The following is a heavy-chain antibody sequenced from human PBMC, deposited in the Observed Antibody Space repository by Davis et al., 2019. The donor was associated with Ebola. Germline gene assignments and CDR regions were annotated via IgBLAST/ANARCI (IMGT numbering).Heavy chain of an antibody. CDR1: SGSISTYY. J-gene: IGHJ4*02. CDR2: VDFSGFT. V-gene: IGHV4-59*01. D-gene: IGHD6-19*01. Sequence: MPSETLSLTCTVSSGSISTYYWNWIRQPPGKGLEWIGYVDFSGFTNYNPSLRSRVTMSVDTSNNQFSLKLNSVTAADTAVYYCASTIAVAWESYLDNWGQGTLVTVSS. CDR3: ASTIAVAWESYLDN.